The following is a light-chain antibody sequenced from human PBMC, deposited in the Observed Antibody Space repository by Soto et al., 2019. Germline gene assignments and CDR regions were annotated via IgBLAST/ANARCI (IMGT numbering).Light chain of an antibody. CDR1: QSISTY. CDR3: QHSYGTPIT. V-gene: IGKV1-39*01. J-gene: IGKJ5*01. CDR2: TAS. Sequence: DIQMTQSPSSLSASVGDRVTITCRASQSISTYLNWYQQKPGKAPKFLIYTASSLQSGVPSRFSGSGSGTDFTLTISSLQPEDSATYYCQHSYGTPITFGQGTRLENK.